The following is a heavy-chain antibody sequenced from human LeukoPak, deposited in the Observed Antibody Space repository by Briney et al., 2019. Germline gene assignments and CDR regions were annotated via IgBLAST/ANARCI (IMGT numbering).Heavy chain of an antibody. Sequence: GGSLRLSCAASGFTFSSYAMNWVRQAPGKGLEWVSGISGSGGSTYYADFVKGRFSISRDNSKNTLYVQMNSLGAEDTALYYCAKLGFDSSGSHSLVDYWGQGTPVTVSS. V-gene: IGHV3-23*01. J-gene: IGHJ4*02. CDR2: ISGSGGST. D-gene: IGHD3-22*01. CDR3: AKLGFDSSGSHSLVDY. CDR1: GFTFSSYA.